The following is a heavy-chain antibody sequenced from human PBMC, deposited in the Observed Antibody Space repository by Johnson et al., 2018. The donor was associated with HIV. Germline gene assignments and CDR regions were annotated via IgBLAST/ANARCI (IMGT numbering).Heavy chain of an antibody. V-gene: IGHV3-30*04. J-gene: IGHJ3*02. D-gene: IGHD6-6*01. Sequence: QMLLVESGGGVVQPGRSPRLSCAASGFTFSSYAMHWVRQAPGKGLEWVAVITYDGSNKYYADSVKGRFTISRDNSKNTLYLQMNSLRAEDTAVYYCARDQSSRQAFDIWGQGTMVTVSS. CDR1: GFTFSSYA. CDR3: ARDQSSRQAFDI. CDR2: ITYDGSNK.